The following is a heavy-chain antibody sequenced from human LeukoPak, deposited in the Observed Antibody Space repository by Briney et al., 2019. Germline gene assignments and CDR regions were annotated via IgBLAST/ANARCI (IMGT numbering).Heavy chain of an antibody. CDR2: ISSNGGST. J-gene: IGHJ5*02. Sequence: GGSLRLSCAASGFTFSSYAMHWVRQAPGKGLEYVSAISSNGGSTYYANSVKGRFTISRDSSKNTLYLQMGSLRAEDMAVYYCARGSSSSSDNWFDPWGQGTLVTVSS. V-gene: IGHV3-64*01. CDR3: ARGSSSSSDNWFDP. CDR1: GFTFSSYA. D-gene: IGHD6-6*01.